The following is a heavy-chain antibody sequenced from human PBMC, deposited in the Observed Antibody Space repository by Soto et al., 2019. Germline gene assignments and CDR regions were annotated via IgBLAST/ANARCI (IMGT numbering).Heavy chain of an antibody. D-gene: IGHD3-16*01. CDR3: AKGRWGNGYGMDV. J-gene: IGHJ6*02. CDR2: VSTADGGT. V-gene: IGHV3-23*01. CDR1: GYTFSRYA. Sequence: EVQLLESGGGLVQPGGTLRLSCAASGYTFSRYAMSWLRQAQGKVVEWVSAVSTADGGTYYADSVKGRFTVSRDNSKNTLDLRMSSLRAEDTAVYYCAKGRWGNGYGMDVWGQGTTVTVSS.